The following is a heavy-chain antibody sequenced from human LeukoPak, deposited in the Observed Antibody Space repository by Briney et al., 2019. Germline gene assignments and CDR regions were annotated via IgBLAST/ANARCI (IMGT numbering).Heavy chain of an antibody. CDR2: ISAYNGNT. CDR1: GYTFTRYG. Sequence: GAAVKVSCKASGYTFTRYGISWVRPAPGQGLAGMGWISAYNGNTNYAQKLQGRVTMTTDTSTSTAYMELRSLRSDDTAVYYCARDRGGSYPIGYWGQGTLVTVSS. V-gene: IGHV1-18*01. CDR3: ARDRGGSYPIGY. D-gene: IGHD1-26*01. J-gene: IGHJ4*02.